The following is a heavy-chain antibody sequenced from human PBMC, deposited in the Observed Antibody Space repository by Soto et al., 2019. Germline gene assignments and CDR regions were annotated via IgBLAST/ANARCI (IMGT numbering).Heavy chain of an antibody. CDR1: GFTFSSYW. Sequence: EAQLVESGGGLVQPGGSLRVSCEVSGFTFSSYWMSWVRQAPGKGLEWVAKIKQDGSEKDYVDSVKGRFTISRDNANNSLYLHMYSLRAEDTAVYYCARGGRDADNWFDPWGQGTLVTVSS. CDR3: ARGGRDADNWFDP. J-gene: IGHJ5*02. V-gene: IGHV3-7*01. CDR2: IKQDGSEK. D-gene: IGHD3-16*01.